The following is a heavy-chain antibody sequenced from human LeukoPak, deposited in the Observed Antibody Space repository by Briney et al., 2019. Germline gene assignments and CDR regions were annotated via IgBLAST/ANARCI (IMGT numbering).Heavy chain of an antibody. J-gene: IGHJ4*02. D-gene: IGHD3-10*01. CDR1: GFTFSNYA. CDR2: ISSDGTNT. V-gene: IGHV3-30*04. Sequence: GGSLRLSCSASGFTFSNYAIHWVRQAPGKGLEWVTVISSDGTNTYYADSVKGRFTISRDNSRDTLYLQMNSLRAEDTAVYYCGRDRTGSYYRDPDYWGQGTLVTVSS. CDR3: GRDRTGSYYRDPDY.